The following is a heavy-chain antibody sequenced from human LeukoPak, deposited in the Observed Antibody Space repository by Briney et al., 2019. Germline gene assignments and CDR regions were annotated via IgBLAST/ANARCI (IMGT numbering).Heavy chain of an antibody. CDR1: GFTFSSYG. CDR3: AKDLNYDFWSGLGN. V-gene: IGHV3-30*18. CDR2: ISYDGTNK. D-gene: IGHD3-3*01. Sequence: PGGSLRLSCAVSGFTFSSYGMHWVRQAPGKGLEWMAVISYDGTNKYYADSVKGRFTISRDNSKNTLYLQMNSLRAEDTAVYYCAKDLNYDFWSGLGNWGRGTLVTVSS. J-gene: IGHJ4*02.